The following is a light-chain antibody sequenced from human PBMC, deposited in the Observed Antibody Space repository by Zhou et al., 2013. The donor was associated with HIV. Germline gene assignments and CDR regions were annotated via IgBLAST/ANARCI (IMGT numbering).Light chain of an antibody. Sequence: DIQMTQSPVSLSASVGDRVTITCQASQDISKFLNWYQQKPGKAPKLLIYDVSNLEPGVPSRFSGSGFGTHFTLTIRGVQPEDFARYYCQQYGNVPRFSFGPGTSVDVK. V-gene: IGKV1-33*01. CDR1: QDISKF. J-gene: IGKJ3*01. CDR2: DVS. CDR3: QQYGNVPRFS.